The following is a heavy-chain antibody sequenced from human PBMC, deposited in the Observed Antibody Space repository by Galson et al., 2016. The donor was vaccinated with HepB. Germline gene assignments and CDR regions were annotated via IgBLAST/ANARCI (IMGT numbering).Heavy chain of an antibody. CDR3: ARYCYGSGTYYFDAMDV. V-gene: IGHV2-70*01. CDR2: IDWDDDK. Sequence: PALVKPTQTLTLTCTFSGFSLRTGGMCVSWIRQSPGKALEWLALIDWDDDKFYSTSLKSRLTISKDTSKNQVVLTMTNMGPVDTATYYCARYCYGSGTYYFDAMDVWGQGTTVTVSS. CDR1: GFSLRTGGMC. D-gene: IGHD3-10*01. J-gene: IGHJ6*02.